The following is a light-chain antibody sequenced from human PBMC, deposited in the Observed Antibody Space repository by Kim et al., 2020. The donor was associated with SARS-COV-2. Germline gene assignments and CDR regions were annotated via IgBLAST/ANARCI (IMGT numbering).Light chain of an antibody. CDR1: SLRSYY. Sequence: SSELTQDPAVSVALGQTVRITCQGDSLRSYYASWYQQKTGQAPLLVIYAKDNRPSGIPDRFSGSGSGNTASLTIAGAQAEDEADYYCSSRDSSDNHILFGGGTKVTVL. CDR2: AKD. CDR3: SSRDSSDNHIL. V-gene: IGLV3-19*01. J-gene: IGLJ2*01.